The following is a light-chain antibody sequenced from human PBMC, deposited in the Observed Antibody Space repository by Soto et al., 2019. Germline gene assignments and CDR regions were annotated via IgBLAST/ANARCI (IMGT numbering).Light chain of an antibody. J-gene: IGKJ1*01. CDR2: DAS. Sequence: EIVLTQSPATLSLSPGERATLSCRASQSINNYLGWYQQKPGQAPRLLISDASNRATGIPARFSGSGSGTDFSLTISSLEPEDFAVYYCHQYGSSQTFGQGTKVDIK. CDR1: QSINNY. CDR3: HQYGSSQT. V-gene: IGKV3-11*01.